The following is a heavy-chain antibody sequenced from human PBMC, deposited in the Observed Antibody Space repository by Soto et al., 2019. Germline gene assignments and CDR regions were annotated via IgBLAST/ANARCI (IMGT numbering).Heavy chain of an antibody. V-gene: IGHV4-31*03. CDR1: GCSLSSGLYY. CDR2: IYYSGST. Sequence: SDTLSLTCPFSGCSLSSGLYYLRWLRQHPGKGLEWIGYIYYSGSTYYNPSLKSRVTISVDTSKNQFSLKLSSVTAADTAVYYCARDPGAYCTNGVCPYYYYYGMDVWGQGTT. J-gene: IGHJ6*02. CDR3: ARDPGAYCTNGVCPYYYYYGMDV. D-gene: IGHD2-8*01.